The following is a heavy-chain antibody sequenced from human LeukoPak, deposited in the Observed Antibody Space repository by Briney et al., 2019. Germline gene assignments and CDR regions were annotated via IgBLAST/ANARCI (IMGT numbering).Heavy chain of an antibody. CDR1: GFTFSSYS. D-gene: IGHD2-15*01. V-gene: IGHV3-21*01. J-gene: IGHJ4*02. CDR2: ISSSSSYI. CDR3: AREGRCSGGSCYRYYFDY. Sequence: PGGSLRLSCAASGFTFSSYSMNWVRQAPGKGLEWVSSISSSSSYIYHADSVKGQFTISRDNAKNSLYLQMNSLRAEDTAVYYCAREGRCSGGSCYRYYFDYWGQGTLVTVSS.